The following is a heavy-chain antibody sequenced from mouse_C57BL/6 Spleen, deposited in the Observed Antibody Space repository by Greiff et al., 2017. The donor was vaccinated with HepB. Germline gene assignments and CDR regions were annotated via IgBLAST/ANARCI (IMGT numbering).Heavy chain of an antibody. CDR3: ERHPPGGSRYFDV. D-gene: IGHD1-1*01. CDR2: IDPSDSYT. V-gene: IGHV1-69*01. J-gene: IGHJ1*03. CDR1: GYTFTSYW. Sequence: QVQLQQPGAELVMPGASVKLSCKASGYTFTSYWMHWVKQRPGQGLEWIGEIDPSDSYTNYNQKFKGKSTLTVDKSSSTAYMQLSSLTSEDSAVYYGERHPPGGSRYFDVWGTGTTVTVSS.